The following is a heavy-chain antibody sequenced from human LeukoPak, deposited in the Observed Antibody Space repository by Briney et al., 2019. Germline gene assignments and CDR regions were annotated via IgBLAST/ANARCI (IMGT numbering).Heavy chain of an antibody. D-gene: IGHD6-13*01. Sequence: GGSLRLSCAASGFTFSSYGMSWVRQAPGKGLEWASAISGSGGSTYYADSVKGRFTISRDNSKNTLYLQMNSLRAEDTAVYYCARDRQSWVSSSWYDYWGQGTLVTVSS. CDR1: GFTFSSYG. CDR3: ARDRQSWVSSSWYDY. V-gene: IGHV3-23*01. CDR2: ISGSGGST. J-gene: IGHJ4*02.